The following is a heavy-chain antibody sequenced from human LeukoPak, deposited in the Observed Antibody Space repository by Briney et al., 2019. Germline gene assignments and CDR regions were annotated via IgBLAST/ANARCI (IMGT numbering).Heavy chain of an antibody. J-gene: IGHJ5*02. CDR3: ASLEVGATTGWFDP. CDR2: IRFDESDK. CDR1: GFTFTSYG. V-gene: IGHV3-30*02. Sequence: GGSLRLSCAASGFTFTSYGMHWVRQAPGKGLEWVAHIRFDESDKYYADSVKGRFTISRDNAKNSLYLQMNSLRAEDAAVYYCASLEVGATTGWFDPWGQGTLVTVSS. D-gene: IGHD1-26*01.